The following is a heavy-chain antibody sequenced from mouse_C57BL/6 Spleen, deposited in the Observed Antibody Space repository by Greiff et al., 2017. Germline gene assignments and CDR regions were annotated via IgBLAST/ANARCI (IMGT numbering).Heavy chain of an antibody. D-gene: IGHD2-13*01. J-gene: IGHJ4*01. CDR1: GFSLTSYG. Sequence: VMLVESGPGLVAPSQSLSITCTVSGFSLTSYGVHWVRQPPGKGLEWLVVIWSDGSTTYNSALKSRLSISKDNSKSQVFLKMNSLQTDDTAMYYCARHDYVGYYAMDYWGQGTSVTVSS. V-gene: IGHV2-6-1*01. CDR3: ARHDYVGYYAMDY. CDR2: IWSDGST.